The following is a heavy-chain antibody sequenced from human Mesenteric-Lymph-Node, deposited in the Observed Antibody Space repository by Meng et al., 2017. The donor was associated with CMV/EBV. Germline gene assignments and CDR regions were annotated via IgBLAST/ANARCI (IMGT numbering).Heavy chain of an antibody. CDR1: GFTVSSSY. Sequence: GGSLRLSCVASGFTVSSSYMSWVRQAPGKGLEWVSSISGSGGVIRYADSVKGRFTISRDNAKNSLYLQMNSLRAEDTAVYYCARDDAVTGTFDIWGQGAMVTVSS. CDR2: ISGSGGVI. V-gene: IGHV3-21*01. J-gene: IGHJ3*02. CDR3: ARDDAVTGTFDI. D-gene: IGHD4-17*01.